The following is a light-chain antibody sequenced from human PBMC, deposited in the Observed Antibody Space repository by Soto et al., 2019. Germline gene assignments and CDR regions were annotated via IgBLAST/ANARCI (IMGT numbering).Light chain of an antibody. Sequence: EIVLTQSPATLSLSPGERATLSCRASQSVSSYLAWYQQKPGQAPSLLIYGASSRAAGIPDRFSASGSGTDFTLTISRLEPEDFAVYYCQHYGNSRTFGQGTKVDIK. CDR2: GAS. J-gene: IGKJ1*01. CDR3: QHYGNSRT. V-gene: IGKV3-20*01. CDR1: QSVSSY.